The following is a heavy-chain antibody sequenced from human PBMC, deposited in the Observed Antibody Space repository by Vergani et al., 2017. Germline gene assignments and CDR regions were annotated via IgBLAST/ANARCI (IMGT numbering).Heavy chain of an antibody. V-gene: IGHV1-69*01. CDR3: ARDSGGCSSTSCYTYFDY. CDR1: GGTFSSYA. J-gene: IGHJ4*02. D-gene: IGHD2-2*02. CDR2: IIPIFGTA. Sequence: QVQLVQSGAEVKKPGSSVKVSCKASGGTFSSYAISWVRQAPGQGLEWMGGIIPIFGTANYAQKFQGRVTITADESTSTAYMDLSSLRSEDTAVYYCARDSGGCSSTSCYTYFDYWGQGTLVTVSS.